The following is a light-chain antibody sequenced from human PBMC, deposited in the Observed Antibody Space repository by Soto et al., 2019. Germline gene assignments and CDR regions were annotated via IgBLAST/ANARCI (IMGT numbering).Light chain of an antibody. Sequence: QSVLTQPPSGYGAQGQRVTISCTGSSSNIGAGYDVHWYQQLPGTAPKLLIYGNSNRPSGVPDRFSGSKSGTSASLAITGLQAEDEADYYCQSYYSSRSGSGVVGTGTKVPV. CDR3: QSYYSSRSGSGV. J-gene: IGLJ1*01. V-gene: IGLV1-40*01. CDR2: GNS. CDR1: SSNIGAGYD.